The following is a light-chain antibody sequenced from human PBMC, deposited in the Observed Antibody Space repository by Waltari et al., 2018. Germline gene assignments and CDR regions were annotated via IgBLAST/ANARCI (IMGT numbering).Light chain of an antibody. CDR3: HSRETFSTRL. V-gene: IGLV3-19*01. CDR1: SLRRYY. J-gene: IGLJ2*01. Sequence: SSDLTQDPSLSVALGQTVRITCQGDSLRRYYASWYQQRPGQAPILVLYGPDHRPSGIPDRVSGSTSGNTASLTITGAQAEDEADYYCHSRETFSTRLFGGGTRLTV. CDR2: GPD.